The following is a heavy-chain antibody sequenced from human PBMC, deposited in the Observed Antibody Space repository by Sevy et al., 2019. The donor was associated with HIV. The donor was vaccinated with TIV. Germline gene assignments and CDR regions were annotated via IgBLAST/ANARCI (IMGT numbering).Heavy chain of an antibody. J-gene: IGHJ5*02. CDR2: IIPIFGTA. Sequence: ASVKVSCKASGGTFSSYAISWVRQAPGQGLEWMGGIIPIFGTANYAQKFQGRVTITADESTSTAYMELSSLRSEDTAVYYCARVTLGSSGWYNWFDPWGQGTLVTVSS. D-gene: IGHD6-19*01. CDR3: ARVTLGSSGWYNWFDP. CDR1: GGTFSSYA. V-gene: IGHV1-69*13.